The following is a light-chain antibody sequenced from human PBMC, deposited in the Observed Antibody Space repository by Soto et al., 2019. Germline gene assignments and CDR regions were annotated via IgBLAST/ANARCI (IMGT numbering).Light chain of an antibody. CDR1: QSISSW. CDR3: QQYNSYSWT. Sequence: DIQITQSPSSLPASVGDRVTITCRASQSISSWLAWYQQKPGKAPKILIYDASSLESGVPSRFSGSGSGTEFTLTISSLKPDDFATDYCQQYNSYSWTFGQGTKVDIK. CDR2: DAS. V-gene: IGKV1-5*01. J-gene: IGKJ1*01.